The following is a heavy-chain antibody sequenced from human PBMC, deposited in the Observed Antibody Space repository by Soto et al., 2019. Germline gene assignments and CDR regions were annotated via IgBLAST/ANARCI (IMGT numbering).Heavy chain of an antibody. V-gene: IGHV1-69*13. J-gene: IGHJ5*02. CDR2: IIPIFGTA. Sequence: SVKVSCKASGGTFSSYAISWVRQAPGQGLEWMGGIIPIFGTANYAQKFQGRVTITADESTSTAYMELSSLRSEDTAVYYCARGYYDSSPNNWFDPWGQGTLVTVSS. CDR1: GGTFSSYA. D-gene: IGHD3-22*01. CDR3: ARGYYDSSPNNWFDP.